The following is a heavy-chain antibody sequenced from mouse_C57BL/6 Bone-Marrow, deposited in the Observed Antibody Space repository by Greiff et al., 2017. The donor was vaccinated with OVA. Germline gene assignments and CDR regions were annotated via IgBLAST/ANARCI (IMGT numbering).Heavy chain of an antibody. V-gene: IGHV5-4*03. Sequence: EVMLVESGGGLVKPGGSLKLSCAASGFTFSSYAMSWVRQTPDKRLEWVATISDGGSYTYYPDNVKGRFTISRDNAKNNLYLQMSHLKSEDTAMYYCARVLCDLFDYWGQGTTLTVSS. CDR2: ISDGGSYT. J-gene: IGHJ2*01. CDR3: ARVLCDLFDY. D-gene: IGHD6-1*01. CDR1: GFTFSSYA.